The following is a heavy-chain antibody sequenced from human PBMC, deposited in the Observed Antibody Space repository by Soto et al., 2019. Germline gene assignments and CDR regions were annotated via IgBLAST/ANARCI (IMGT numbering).Heavy chain of an antibody. J-gene: IGHJ4*02. CDR2: ISYDGGNK. CDR3: ARDKDQYGFWGATLDS. CDR1: NFVFSVYS. D-gene: IGHD3-3*01. V-gene: IGHV3-30-3*01. Sequence: QLVESGGGVVQPERSLKLSCTASNFVFSVYSLHWVRQAPGKGLEWVALISYDGGNKYYADSVKGRFTISRDNSKNTQYLQMNSLPRDHTAVYYFARDKDQYGFWGATLDSWGQGTLVTVSS.